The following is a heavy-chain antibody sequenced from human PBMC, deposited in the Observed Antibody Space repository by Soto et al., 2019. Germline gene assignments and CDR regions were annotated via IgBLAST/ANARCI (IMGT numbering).Heavy chain of an antibody. CDR3: ARGHIPVYGPVPDYFDA. J-gene: IGHJ4*02. CDR1: GGSLRGSY. CDR2: VTHSGST. Sequence: QVHLQQWGAGLLKPSETLSLTCGVYGGSLRGSYWSWIRPPPGKALAWLGKVTHSGSTTFNPSLKRRVIVSVDTSDNQYSLKRTSVTAADTAGYYCARGHIPVYGPVPDYFDAWGQGTLVTVSA. V-gene: IGHV4-34*02. D-gene: IGHD2-21*01.